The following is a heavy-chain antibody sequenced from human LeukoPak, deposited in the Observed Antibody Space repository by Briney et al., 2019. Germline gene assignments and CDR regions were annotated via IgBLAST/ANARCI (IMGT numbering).Heavy chain of an antibody. J-gene: IGHJ5*02. CDR2: INHSGST. Sequence: SETLSLTCAVYGGSFSGYYWSWIRQPPGKGLEWIGEINHSGSTNYSPSLKGRVTISVDTSKNQFSLKLRSVTAADTAVYYCARGFISFLNWFDPWGQGTLVTVSS. D-gene: IGHD3-16*02. CDR3: ARGFISFLNWFDP. CDR1: GGSFSGYY. V-gene: IGHV4-34*01.